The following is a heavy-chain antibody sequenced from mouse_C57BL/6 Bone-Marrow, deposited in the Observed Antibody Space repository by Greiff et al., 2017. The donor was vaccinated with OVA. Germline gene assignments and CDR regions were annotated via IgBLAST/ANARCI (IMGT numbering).Heavy chain of an antibody. V-gene: IGHV1-4*01. J-gene: IGHJ3*01. CDR1: GYTFTRYT. CDR3: ARGGRFAY. CDR2: INPSSGYT. Sequence: VQLKESGAELARPGASVKMSCKASGYTFTRYTMHWVKQRPGQGLEWIGYINPSSGYTKYNQKFKDKATLTADKSSSTAYMQLSSLTSEDSAVYYCARGGRFAYWGQGTLVTVSA. D-gene: IGHD3-3*01.